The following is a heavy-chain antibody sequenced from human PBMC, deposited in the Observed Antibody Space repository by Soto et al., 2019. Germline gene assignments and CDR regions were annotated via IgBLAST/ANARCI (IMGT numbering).Heavy chain of an antibody. D-gene: IGHD6-6*01. CDR1: GGTLGSYA. CDR3: ARGRGIAARNWFDP. V-gene: IGHV1-69*13. CDR2: IIPIFGTA. Sequence: GASVKLCCTESGGTLGSYASSWVRQANGQGLEWMGGIIPIFGTANYAQKFQGRVTITADESTSTAYMELSSLRSEDTAVYYCARGRGIAARNWFDPWGQGTLVTVSS. J-gene: IGHJ5*02.